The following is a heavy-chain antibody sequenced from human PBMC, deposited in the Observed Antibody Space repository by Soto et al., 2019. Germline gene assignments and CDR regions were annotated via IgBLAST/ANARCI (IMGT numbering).Heavy chain of an antibody. J-gene: IGHJ5*02. CDR2: ISAYNGNT. CDR1: GYTFTSYG. CDR3: ARDGRPPYYDFWSGYSNDNWFDP. D-gene: IGHD3-3*01. V-gene: IGHV1-18*01. Sequence: ASVKVSCKASGYTFTSYGMSWVRQAPGQGLEWMGWISAYNGNTNYAQKLQGRVTMTTDTSTSTAYMELRSLRSDDTAVYYCARDGRPPYYDFWSGYSNDNWFDPWGQGTLVTVSS.